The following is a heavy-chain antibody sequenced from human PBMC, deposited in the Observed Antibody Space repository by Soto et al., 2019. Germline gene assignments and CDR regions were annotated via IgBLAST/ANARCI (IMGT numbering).Heavy chain of an antibody. CDR3: ARGSDPASGDNWFDP. Sequence: SVNVSRKSSVCGFSIDAVSCLLLAPGQGLEWMGGIIPIFGTANYAQKFQGRVTITADESTSTAYMELSSLGSEDTAVYYCARGSDPASGDNWFDPWGQGTLVTVSS. CDR2: IIPIFGTA. CDR1: VCGFSIDA. D-gene: IGHD1-26*01. V-gene: IGHV1-69*13. J-gene: IGHJ5*02.